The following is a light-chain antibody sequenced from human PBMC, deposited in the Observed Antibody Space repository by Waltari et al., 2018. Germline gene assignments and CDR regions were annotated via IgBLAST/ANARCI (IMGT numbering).Light chain of an antibody. CDR3: HQRANWPGT. Sequence: ESVLTQAPATLSLSTGERATVSCRASQGISSYLAWYQQKPGQAPRLLIYDASNRATSVPARFSGSGSGTDFTLTISSLEPEDFAVYYCHQRANWPGTFGQGTKVEIK. CDR1: QGISSY. CDR2: DAS. V-gene: IGKV3-11*01. J-gene: IGKJ1*01.